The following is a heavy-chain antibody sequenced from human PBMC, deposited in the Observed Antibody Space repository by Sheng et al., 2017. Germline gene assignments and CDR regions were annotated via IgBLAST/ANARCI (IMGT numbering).Heavy chain of an antibody. D-gene: IGHD1-26*01. CDR1: GGSITSSSYY. V-gene: IGHV4-39*01. J-gene: IGHJ6*03. Sequence: QLQLQESGPGLVKPSETLSLTCTVSGGSITSSSYYWGWIRQPPGRGVSGLGGIYYSGSTYYNPSLKSRVTISVDTSKNQFSLKLSSVTAADTAMYYCATHGREPYYYYYMDVWGKGTTVTVSS. CDR2: IYYSGST. CDR3: ATHGREPYYYYYMDV.